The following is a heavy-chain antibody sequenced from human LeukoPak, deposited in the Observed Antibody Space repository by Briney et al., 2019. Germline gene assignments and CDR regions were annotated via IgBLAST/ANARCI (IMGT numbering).Heavy chain of an antibody. CDR1: GFTFSSYS. J-gene: IGHJ4*02. CDR3: AKDLGSYYSNSYFRGFDS. D-gene: IGHD5-18*01. Sequence: GGSLRLSCAASGFTFSSYSMNWVRQAPGKGLEWVSSISSSSSYIYYADSVKGRFTISRDNAKNSLYLQMNSLRAEDTAVYYCAKDLGSYYSNSYFRGFDSWGQGTLVTVSS. CDR2: ISSSSSYI. V-gene: IGHV3-21*01.